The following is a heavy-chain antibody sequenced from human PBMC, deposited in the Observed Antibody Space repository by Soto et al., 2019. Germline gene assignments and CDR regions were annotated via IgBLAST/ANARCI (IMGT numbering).Heavy chain of an antibody. CDR1: GFTFRSYG. Sequence: QVQLVESGGGVVQPGRSLRLSCAASGFTFRSYGMHWVRQAPGKGLEWVAVISYDGSNKYYADSVKGRFTISRDNSKNMLYLQMNSLRAEDTAVYYCAKPRLGWFDPWGQGTLVTVSS. V-gene: IGHV3-30*18. D-gene: IGHD7-27*01. CDR2: ISYDGSNK. CDR3: AKPRLGWFDP. J-gene: IGHJ5*02.